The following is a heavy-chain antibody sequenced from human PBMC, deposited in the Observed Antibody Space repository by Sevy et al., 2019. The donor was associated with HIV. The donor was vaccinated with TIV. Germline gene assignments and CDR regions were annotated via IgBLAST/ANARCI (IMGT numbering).Heavy chain of an antibody. CDR3: ARDRPCGGDCHFLDS. Sequence: ASVKVSCKASGGTFNNYGINWVRQAPGQGLQWMGGILPLSGLVNYAQNLQGRVAITADESTRTVYMELSSLRFEDTAVYYCARDRPCGGDCHFLDSWGRGALVTVSS. J-gene: IGHJ4*02. D-gene: IGHD2-21*01. CDR1: GGTFNNYG. CDR2: ILPLSGLV. V-gene: IGHV1-69*13.